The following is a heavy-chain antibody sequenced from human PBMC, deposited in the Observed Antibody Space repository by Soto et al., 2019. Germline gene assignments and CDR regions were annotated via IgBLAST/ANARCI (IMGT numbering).Heavy chain of an antibody. D-gene: IGHD2-21*01. CDR3: ASARHIGP. CDR2: IKEDGSER. CDR1: GFTFSNYW. J-gene: IGHJ5*02. Sequence: VESLRLSCAASGFTFSNYWMSWVRQAPGKGLEWVANIKEDGSERDYVDSVKGRFTISRDNAENSLYPQMNSLGAEDTAVYYCASARHIGPWGQGTLVTVSS. V-gene: IGHV3-7*01.